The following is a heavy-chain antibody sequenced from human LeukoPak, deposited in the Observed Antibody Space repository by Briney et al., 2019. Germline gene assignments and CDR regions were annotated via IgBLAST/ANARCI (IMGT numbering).Heavy chain of an antibody. CDR2: FDLNDSET. CDR1: AYALTELT. D-gene: IGHD6-19*01. Sequence: ASVKLSCNVSAYALTELTMHWVRHAPGQGNEWRGGFDLNDSETISAQKFPGRVTLTEDTSTDTAYMELSSLSSEDTAVYYCATSEVLGSGWITAGHPDAFDIWGQGTLVTVSS. CDR3: ATSEVLGSGWITAGHPDAFDI. V-gene: IGHV1-24*01. J-gene: IGHJ3*02.